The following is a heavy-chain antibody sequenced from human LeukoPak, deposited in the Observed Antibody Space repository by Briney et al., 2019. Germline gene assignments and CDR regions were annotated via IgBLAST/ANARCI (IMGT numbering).Heavy chain of an antibody. V-gene: IGHV1-2*06. D-gene: IGHD5-18*01. CDR1: GYTLTVYY. CDR3: AREGSGYTYGRGSYFDY. CDR2: INPNSGDT. J-gene: IGHJ4*01. Sequence: ASVKVSCKASGYTLTVYYIHWVRQAPGQGLEWMGRINPNSGDTDFAQKFQGRVTMTRDTSISTAYMDLSGLRPDDTAVYYCAREGSGYTYGRGSYFDYWGHGILVTVSS.